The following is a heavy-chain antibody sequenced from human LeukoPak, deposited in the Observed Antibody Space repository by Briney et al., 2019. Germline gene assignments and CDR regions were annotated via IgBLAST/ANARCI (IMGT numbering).Heavy chain of an antibody. Sequence: GGSLRLSCAASGFTFSSYSMNWVRQAPGKGLEWVSSISSSSSYIYYADSVKGRFTISRDNAKNSLYLQMNSLRAEDTAVYYCARDHLRYYGSGSYQSLPQNWGQGTLVTVSS. J-gene: IGHJ4*02. CDR3: ARDHLRYYGSGSYQSLPQN. CDR1: GFTFSSYS. D-gene: IGHD3-10*01. V-gene: IGHV3-21*01. CDR2: ISSSSSYI.